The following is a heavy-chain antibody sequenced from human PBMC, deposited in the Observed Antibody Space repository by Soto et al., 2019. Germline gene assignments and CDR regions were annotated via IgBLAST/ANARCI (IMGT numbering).Heavy chain of an antibody. CDR2: MYAGGTT. J-gene: IGHJ5*02. Sequence: PGGSLRLSCAASGFTVSSSYMTWVRQAPGKGLEWVSVMYAGGTTYYAGSVKGRFTFSRDNSKNMLYLQMNNLRAEDTAVYYCAREFRDGSNTRLAFDPWGQGTQVTVSS. CDR3: AREFRDGSNTRLAFDP. D-gene: IGHD2-15*01. V-gene: IGHV3-66*01. CDR1: GFTVSSSY.